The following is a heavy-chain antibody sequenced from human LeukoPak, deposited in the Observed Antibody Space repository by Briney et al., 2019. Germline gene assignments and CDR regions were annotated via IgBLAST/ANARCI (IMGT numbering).Heavy chain of an antibody. V-gene: IGHV3-7*01. CDR3: ARVGPPYYYYYMDV. CDR2: IKQDGTEQ. CDR1: GFTFSASL. Sequence: PGGSLRLSCAASGFTFSASLMTWVRQAPGKGLEWVANIKQDGTEQYTADSLKGRFTISRDNAKRLLFLQMNSLRVEDTAVYYCARVGPPYYYYYMDVWGNGTTVTVSS. J-gene: IGHJ6*03.